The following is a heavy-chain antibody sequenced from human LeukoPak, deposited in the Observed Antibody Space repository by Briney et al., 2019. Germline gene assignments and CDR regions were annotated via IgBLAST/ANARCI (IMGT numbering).Heavy chain of an antibody. CDR3: ARRSTVVGRGWFDP. CDR2: IYYSGST. D-gene: IGHD2-21*01. V-gene: IGHV4-39*01. CDR1: GGSISSSSYY. J-gene: IGHJ5*02. Sequence: SETLSLTCTVSGGSISSSSYYWDWIRQPPGKGLEWIGNIYYSGSTYYNPSLKSRVTISVDTSKNQFSLKLSSVTAADTAVYYCARRSTVVGRGWFDPWGQGTLVTVSS.